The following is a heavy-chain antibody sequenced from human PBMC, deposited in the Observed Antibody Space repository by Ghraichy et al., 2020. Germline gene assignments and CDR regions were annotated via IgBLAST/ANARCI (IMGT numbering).Heavy chain of an antibody. V-gene: IGHV3-23*01. J-gene: IGHJ3*02. CDR2: MSGSDGST. CDR3: AKDYSYDSSGYFNFLDSNAFDI. CDR1: GFTFSGFA. Sequence: GGSLRLSCAVSGFTFSGFAMSWVRQAPGKGLEWVSSMSGSDGSTSYADSVKGRFTISRDKSKNTVYLQMHSLRADDTALYYCAKDYSYDSSGYFNFLDSNAFDIWGRGTMVAVSS. D-gene: IGHD3-22*01.